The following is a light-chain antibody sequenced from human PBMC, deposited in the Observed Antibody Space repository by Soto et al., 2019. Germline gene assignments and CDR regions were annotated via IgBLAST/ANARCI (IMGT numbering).Light chain of an antibody. Sequence: AIQLTQSPSSLSASVGDRVTITCRASQAIRSALGWYQQKPGKVPKLLIYAASTLQSGVPSRFSGSGFGTDFTLTISRLEPEDFAVYYCQQYGNSPITFGQGTRLEI. V-gene: IGKV1-6*01. CDR1: QAIRSA. J-gene: IGKJ5*01. CDR3: QQYGNSPIT. CDR2: AAS.